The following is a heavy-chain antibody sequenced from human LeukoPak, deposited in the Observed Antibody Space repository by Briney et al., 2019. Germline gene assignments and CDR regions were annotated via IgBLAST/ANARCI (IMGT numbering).Heavy chain of an antibody. CDR1: GFIFSTYG. V-gene: IGHV3-30*19. Sequence: PGGSLRLSCAASGFIFSTYGMHWVRQAPGKGLEWVALIWYDGSKKYYADSVKGRFTISRDNSKDTVDLQVNSLRVEDTALYYCARTPAIRGNFHYYDSSGPFDYWGQGTLVTVSS. J-gene: IGHJ4*02. D-gene: IGHD3-22*01. CDR2: IWYDGSKK. CDR3: ARTPAIRGNFHYYDSSGPFDY.